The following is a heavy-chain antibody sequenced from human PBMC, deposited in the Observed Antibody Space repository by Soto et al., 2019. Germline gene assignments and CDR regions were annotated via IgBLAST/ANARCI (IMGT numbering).Heavy chain of an antibody. Sequence: ASVKVSCKASGYTFTSYGISWVRQAPGQGLEWMGWISAYNGNTNYAQKLQGRVTMTTDTSTSTAYMELRSLRSGDTAVYYCASYPRSWYFDYWGRGPLVTVSS. J-gene: IGHJ4*02. CDR3: ASYPRSWYFDY. V-gene: IGHV1-18*01. D-gene: IGHD6-13*01. CDR1: GYTFTSYG. CDR2: ISAYNGNT.